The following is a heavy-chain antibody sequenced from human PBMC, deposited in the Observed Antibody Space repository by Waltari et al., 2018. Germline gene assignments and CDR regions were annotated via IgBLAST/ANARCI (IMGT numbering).Heavy chain of an antibody. J-gene: IGHJ4*01. Sequence: QVQLVESGGGLVKPGGSMRLYCAASGFTFSDYYMGWIRQAPGKGLEWVSYISGSGDTTYYAEFVEGRFTISRDNAKKSLYLQINSLRAEDTAVYYCMRVPADWGHGARVTVSS. CDR3: MRVPAD. CDR1: GFTFSDYY. CDR2: ISGSGDTT. V-gene: IGHV3-11*01.